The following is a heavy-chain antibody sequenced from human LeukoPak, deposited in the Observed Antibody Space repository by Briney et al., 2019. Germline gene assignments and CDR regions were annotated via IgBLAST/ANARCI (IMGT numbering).Heavy chain of an antibody. Sequence: SVKVSCKASGGTFSSYAISWVRQAPGQGLEWMGGIIPIFGTANYAQKFQGRVTITADKSTSTAYMELSSLRSEDTAVYYCARDRGYSGRVPRPRGGYYYYMDVWGKGTTVTVSS. D-gene: IGHD5-12*01. V-gene: IGHV1-69*06. CDR2: IIPIFGTA. CDR3: ARDRGYSGRVPRPRGGYYYYMDV. J-gene: IGHJ6*03. CDR1: GGTFSSYA.